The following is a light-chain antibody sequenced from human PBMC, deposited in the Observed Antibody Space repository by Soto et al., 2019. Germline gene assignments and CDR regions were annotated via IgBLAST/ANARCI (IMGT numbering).Light chain of an antibody. CDR2: EVS. V-gene: IGLV2-14*01. Sequence: QSALTKPASVSGSPGQSITISCAGTTSDVGGYKYVSWYQQHPGKAPKLIIYEVSTRPSGVSNRFSGSKSGNTASLSISGLQAEDEADYYCSSYTRGNTWVFGGGTKVTVL. CDR3: SSYTRGNTWV. CDR1: TSDVGGYKY. J-gene: IGLJ3*02.